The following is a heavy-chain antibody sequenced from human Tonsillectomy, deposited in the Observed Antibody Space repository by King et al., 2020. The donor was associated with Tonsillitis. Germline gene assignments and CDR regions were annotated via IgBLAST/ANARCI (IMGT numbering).Heavy chain of an antibody. V-gene: IGHV1-2*02. CDR3: ARALTYSSGLNFFSP. CDR2: INPNSGGT. J-gene: IGHJ5*02. D-gene: IGHD2-15*01. Sequence: QLVQSGAEVKKPGASVKVSCKASGYTFTGYYMHWVRQAPGQGLEWMGWINPNSGGTNYEQKFQGRVIMTRDTSISTAYMELSSLRSEDTAVYYCARALTYSSGLNFFSPWGQGTLVTVSS. CDR1: GYTFTGYY.